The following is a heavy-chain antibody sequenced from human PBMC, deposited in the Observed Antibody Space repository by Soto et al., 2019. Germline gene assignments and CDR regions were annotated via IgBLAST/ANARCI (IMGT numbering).Heavy chain of an antibody. CDR1: GFTFSAYY. D-gene: IGHD2-2*01. V-gene: IGHV1-2*02. CDR3: ARSCSSTSCYHYYYMDV. CDR2: INPNSGGT. Sequence: ASVKVSCKASGFTFSAYYIYWVRQAPGQGLEWIGWINPNSGGTNNAQKFQGRVTMTRDTSTSTVYMELSALISDDAAVYYCARSCSSTSCYHYYYMDVWGKGTTVTVSS. J-gene: IGHJ6*03.